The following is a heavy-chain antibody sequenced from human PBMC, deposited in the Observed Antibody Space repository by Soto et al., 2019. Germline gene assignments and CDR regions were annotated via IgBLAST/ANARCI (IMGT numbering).Heavy chain of an antibody. V-gene: IGHV1-69*08. CDR2: IIPILGIA. Sequence: QVQLVQSGAEVKKPGSSVKVSCKASGGTFSSYTISWVRQAPGQGLEWMGRIIPILGIANYAQKFQGRVTITADKSTSTTYMELSSLRSEDTAVYYCAGEEYYYCSGAFFDYWGQGTLVTVSS. CDR3: AGEEYYYCSGAFFDY. D-gene: IGHD3-10*01. J-gene: IGHJ4*02. CDR1: GGTFSSYT.